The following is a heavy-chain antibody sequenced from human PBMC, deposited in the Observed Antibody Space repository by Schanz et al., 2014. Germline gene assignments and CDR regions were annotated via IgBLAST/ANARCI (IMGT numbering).Heavy chain of an antibody. V-gene: IGHV1-69*04. D-gene: IGHD3-22*01. J-gene: IGHJ4*02. CDR2: IIPILGIA. CDR3: ARDYYDSSGYYYCDY. Sequence: QVQLVQSGAEVKKPGSPVKVSCKSSGGTFSSYAISWVRQAPGQGLEWMGRIIPILGIATYAQKFQGRLTITADKSTSTAYMELSSLRSEDTAMYYCARDYYDSSGYYYCDYGGQGTLVTVSS. CDR1: GGTFSSYA.